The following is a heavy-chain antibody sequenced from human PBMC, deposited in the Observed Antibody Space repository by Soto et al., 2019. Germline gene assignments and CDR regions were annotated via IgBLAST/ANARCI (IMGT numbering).Heavy chain of an antibody. CDR2: ISGSGGST. D-gene: IGHD2-2*01. CDR1: GFTFSNYV. V-gene: IGHV3-23*01. J-gene: IGHJ5*02. CDR3: AKAPWGLVPAAPHXFDP. Sequence: SGGSLRLSCAASGFTFSNYVLSWVRQAPGKGLEWVSAISGSGGSTYYADSVKGRFTISRDNSKNTLYLQMNSPRAEDTAVYYCAKAPWGLVPAAPHXFDPWGQATLVTVSS.